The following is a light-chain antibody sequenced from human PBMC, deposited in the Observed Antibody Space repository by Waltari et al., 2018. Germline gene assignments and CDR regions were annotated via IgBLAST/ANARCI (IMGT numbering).Light chain of an antibody. Sequence: ETVMTQSPATLSVSPGESATLSFRASHSITTNLAWYQQKPGQAPRLLIYAASTRVTGIPASFSGSGSGTEFTLTISSLQSEDFAVYYCQQYNDWPLTFGQGTRLDIK. CDR2: AAS. J-gene: IGKJ5*01. CDR3: QQYNDWPLT. CDR1: HSITTN. V-gene: IGKV3-15*01.